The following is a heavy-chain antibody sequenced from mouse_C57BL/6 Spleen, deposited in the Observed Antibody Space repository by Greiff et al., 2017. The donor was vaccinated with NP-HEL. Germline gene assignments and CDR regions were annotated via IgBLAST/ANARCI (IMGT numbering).Heavy chain of an antibody. CDR1: GYTFTSYW. CDR2: IHPNSGST. V-gene: IGHV1-64*01. D-gene: IGHD3-2*02. J-gene: IGHJ3*01. CDR3: ARGDSSGYVAWFAY. Sequence: QVHVKQPGAELVKPGASVKLSCKASGYTFTSYWMHWVKQRPGQGLEWIGMIHPNSGSTNYNEKFKSKATLTVDKSSSTAYMQLSSLTSEDSAVYYCARGDSSGYVAWFAYWGQGTLVTVSA.